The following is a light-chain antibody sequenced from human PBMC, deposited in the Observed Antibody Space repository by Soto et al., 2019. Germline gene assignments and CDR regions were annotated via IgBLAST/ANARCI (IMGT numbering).Light chain of an antibody. Sequence: QSALTQPASVSGSPGQSSTISCTGTSSDVGSYDLVSWYQQRPGRAPRLMIFEVAKRPSGISTRFSGSKSVNTASLTISGLQAVDEADYFCCSYTSTNTLVFGGGTKLTVL. CDR1: SSDVGSYDL. V-gene: IGLV2-23*02. J-gene: IGLJ2*01. CDR2: EVA. CDR3: CSYTSTNTLV.